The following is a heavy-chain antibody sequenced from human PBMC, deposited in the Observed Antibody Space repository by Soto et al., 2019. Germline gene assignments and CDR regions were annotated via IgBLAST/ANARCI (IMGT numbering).Heavy chain of an antibody. D-gene: IGHD3-16*01. CDR3: ARDIKGDNYYAMDV. V-gene: IGHV3-48*02. Sequence: PVGSLRLSCASSVFSLSDNAMNCVRHSPGKWLEWISYIALTSSTIYYADSVKGRFTISRDNAQNSVFLQMNSLRDDDTAVYFCARDIKGDNYYAMDVWGQGTTVTVS. CDR2: IALTSSTI. J-gene: IGHJ6*01. CDR1: VFSLSDNA.